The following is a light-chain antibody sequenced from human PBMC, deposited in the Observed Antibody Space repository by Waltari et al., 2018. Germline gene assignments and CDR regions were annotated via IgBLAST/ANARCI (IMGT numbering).Light chain of an antibody. Sequence: DIVMTQSPASLAASVGDTVTITCRASQRICSWLAWNQQKPGKAPKLRIYKASTLQNGVPPRFIGRGSCTDLSLIIISLQPEDFATVYCRQYSNSPYASGEGTKVEI. CDR2: KAS. CDR3: RQYSNSPYA. J-gene: IGKJ2*01. V-gene: IGKV1-5*03. CDR1: QRICSW.